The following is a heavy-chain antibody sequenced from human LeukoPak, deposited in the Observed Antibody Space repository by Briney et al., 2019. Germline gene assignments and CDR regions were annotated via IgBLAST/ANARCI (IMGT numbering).Heavy chain of an antibody. Sequence: GGSLRLSCAASGFTFSSYAMSWVRQAPGKVLEWVSAVSGSGGSTYYADSVKGRFTISRDNSKNTLYLQMNSLRAEDTAVYYCANLPIREMADAFDIWGQGTMVTVSS. D-gene: IGHD5-24*01. CDR2: VSGSGGST. V-gene: IGHV3-23*01. CDR1: GFTFSSYA. CDR3: ANLPIREMADAFDI. J-gene: IGHJ3*02.